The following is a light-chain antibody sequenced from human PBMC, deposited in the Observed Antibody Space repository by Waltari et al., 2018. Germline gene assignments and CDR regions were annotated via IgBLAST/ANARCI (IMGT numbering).Light chain of an antibody. CDR3: QQYYSTPPVT. CDR1: QSVLYSSNNKNY. CDR2: WAS. Sequence: DIVMTQSPDSLAVSLGERATINCKSSQSVLYSSNNKNYLAWYQQKPGQLPKLLIYWASTRAAVVPDRFSGSGSGTDFTLTISSLQAEDVAVYYCQQYYSTPPVTFGQGTKLEIK. J-gene: IGKJ2*01. V-gene: IGKV4-1*01.